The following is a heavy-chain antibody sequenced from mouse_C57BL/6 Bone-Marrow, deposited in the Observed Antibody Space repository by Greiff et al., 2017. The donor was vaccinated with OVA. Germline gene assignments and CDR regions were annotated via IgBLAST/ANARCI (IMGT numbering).Heavy chain of an antibody. CDR3: AREEFLLLRHGFAY. V-gene: IGHV1-50*01. D-gene: IGHD1-1*01. Sequence: QVQLQQPGAELVKPGASVKLSCKASGYTFTSYWMQWVKQRPGQGLEWIGEIDPSDSYTNYNQKFKGKATLTVDTSSSTAYMQLSSLTSEDSAVYYCAREEFLLLRHGFAYWGKGTLVTVSA. J-gene: IGHJ3*01. CDR1: GYTFTSYW. CDR2: IDPSDSYT.